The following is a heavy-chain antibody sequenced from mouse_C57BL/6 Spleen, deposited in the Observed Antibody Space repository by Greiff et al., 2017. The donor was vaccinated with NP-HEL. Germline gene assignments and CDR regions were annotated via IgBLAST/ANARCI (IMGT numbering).Heavy chain of an antibody. V-gene: IGHV3-1*01. J-gene: IGHJ1*03. D-gene: IGHD1-1*01. Sequence: EVKLQESGPGMVKPSQSLSLTCTVTGYSITSGYDWHWIRHFPGNNLEWMGYIRYSGSTNYNPSLKSRISITHDTSKNHFFLKLNSVTTEGTATYYCARDYYGSSDWYCDVWGTGTTVTVSS. CDR3: ARDYYGSSDWYCDV. CDR2: IRYSGST. CDR1: GYSITSGYD.